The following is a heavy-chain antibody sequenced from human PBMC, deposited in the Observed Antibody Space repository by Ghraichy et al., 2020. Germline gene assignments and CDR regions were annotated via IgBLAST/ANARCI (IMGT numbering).Heavy chain of an antibody. Sequence: SETLSLTCTVSGGSISSGGYYWSWIRQHPGKGLEWIGYIYYSGSTYYNPSLKSRVTISVDTSKNQFSLKLSSVTAADTAVYYCARDHDVPYYYGSGSYLSTPSYYSGIDVWGQGTPVTVS. CDR1: GGSISSGGYY. CDR3: ARDHDVPYYYGSGSYLSTPSYYSGIDV. V-gene: IGHV4-31*03. J-gene: IGHJ6*02. D-gene: IGHD3-10*01. CDR2: IYYSGST.